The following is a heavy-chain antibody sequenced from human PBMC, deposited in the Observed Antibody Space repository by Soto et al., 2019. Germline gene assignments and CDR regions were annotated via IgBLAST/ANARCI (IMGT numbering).Heavy chain of an antibody. CDR1: GGTFSSYA. V-gene: IGHV1-69*06. Sequence: QVQLVQSGAEVKKPGSSVKVSCKASGGTFSSYAISWVRQAPGQGLEWMGGIIPIFGTANYAQKFQGRVTITADKSTSRAYRELSSLRSADTAVYYCARGIVVVPAAPTYYGMDVWGQGTTVTVSS. CDR3: ARGIVVVPAAPTYYGMDV. D-gene: IGHD2-2*01. J-gene: IGHJ6*02. CDR2: IIPIFGTA.